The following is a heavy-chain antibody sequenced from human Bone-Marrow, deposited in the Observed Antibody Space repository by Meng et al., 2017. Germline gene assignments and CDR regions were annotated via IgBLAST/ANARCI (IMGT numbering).Heavy chain of an antibody. V-gene: IGHV3-74*02. Sequence: EVQLVESGCGLVQPGGSLRLSCAASGFTFSSSWMHWVCQAPGKGLVWVSRINSDGSSTSYADSVKGRFTISRDNAKNTLDLQMNSLTAEDTAIYYCARVAWGFDYWGQGTLVTVSS. CDR2: INSDGSST. CDR1: GFTFSSSW. D-gene: IGHD7-27*01. CDR3: ARVAWGFDY. J-gene: IGHJ4*02.